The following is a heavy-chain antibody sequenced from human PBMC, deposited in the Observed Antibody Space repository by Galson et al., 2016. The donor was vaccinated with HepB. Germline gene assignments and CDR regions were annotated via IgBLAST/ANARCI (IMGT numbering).Heavy chain of an antibody. V-gene: IGHV1-18*01. Sequence: SVKVSCKASGYTFTSHGINWVRQAPGQGLEWMGWISAYNGNTNYGQKLHDRVTMTTDTSTTTAYMELRSLRSDDTAVYFCARDRWFGDYGMDVWGQGTTVTVSS. J-gene: IGHJ6*02. CDR2: ISAYNGNT. CDR3: ARDRWFGDYGMDV. CDR1: GYTFTSHG. D-gene: IGHD3-10*01.